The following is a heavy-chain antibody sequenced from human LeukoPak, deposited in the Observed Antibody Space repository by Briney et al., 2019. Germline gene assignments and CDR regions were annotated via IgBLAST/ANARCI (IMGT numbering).Heavy chain of an antibody. CDR2: ISGSGGST. J-gene: IGHJ4*02. CDR1: GFTFSSYA. Sequence: GGSLRLSCAAYGFTFSSYAMSWVRQAPGKGLEWVSAISGSGGSTYYADSVKGRFTISRDNSKNTLYLQMNSLRAEDTAVYYCAKLVYGYGECLDYWGQGTLVTVSS. V-gene: IGHV3-23*01. D-gene: IGHD2-8*01. CDR3: AKLVYGYGECLDY.